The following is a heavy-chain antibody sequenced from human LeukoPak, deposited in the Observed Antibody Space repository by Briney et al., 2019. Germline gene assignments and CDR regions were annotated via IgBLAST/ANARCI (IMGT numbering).Heavy chain of an antibody. V-gene: IGHV1-2*02. CDR3: ARGYSGDY. Sequence: GSVRVSCKASGYTFTGYYMHWVRQAPGQGLEWMGWINPNSGDTNYAQNFQGRVTMTRDTSINTAYMELSRLRAEDTAVYYCARGYSGDYWGQGTLVTVSS. CDR1: GYTFTGYY. CDR2: INPNSGDT. D-gene: IGHD2-15*01. J-gene: IGHJ4*02.